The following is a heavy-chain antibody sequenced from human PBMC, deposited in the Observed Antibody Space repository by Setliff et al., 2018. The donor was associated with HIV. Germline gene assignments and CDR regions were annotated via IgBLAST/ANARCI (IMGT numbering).Heavy chain of an antibody. V-gene: IGHV4-39*02. CDR1: DGSISSSNYY. CDR3: ARGRCSGGTCSGRYSYLHIDV. D-gene: IGHD2-15*01. J-gene: IGHJ6*03. Sequence: PSETLSLTCSVSDGSISSSNYYWGWIRQPPGKRLEWIGSVYYSGSTYYNPSLKSRITISVDTSKNHFSLKLSSVTAADTAVYYCARGRCSGGTCSGRYSYLHIDVWGKGTTVTVSS. CDR2: VYYSGST.